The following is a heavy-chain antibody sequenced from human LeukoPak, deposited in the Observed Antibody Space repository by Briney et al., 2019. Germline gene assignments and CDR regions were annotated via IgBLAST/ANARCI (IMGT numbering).Heavy chain of an antibody. D-gene: IGHD5-18*01. CDR2: ISSRSSTI. J-gene: IGHJ4*02. V-gene: IGHV3-48*03. CDR3: ARAPWIQLGDY. CDR1: GFTFSSYE. Sequence: GGSLRLSCAASGFTFSSYEMNWVRQAPGKGLEWVSYISSRSSTIYYADSVKGRFTISRDNAKNSLYLQMNSLRAEDTAVYYCARAPWIQLGDYWGQGTLVTVSS.